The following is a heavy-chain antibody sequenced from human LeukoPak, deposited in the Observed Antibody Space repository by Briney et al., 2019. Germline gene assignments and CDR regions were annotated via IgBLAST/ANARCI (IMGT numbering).Heavy chain of an antibody. CDR3: ARDNWNNKFDY. Sequence: GGSLRLSCVASGFTFSSYSMNWVRQAPGKGLEWVSYISSSSSTIYYADSVKGRFTISRDNAKNSLYLQMNSLRAEDTAVYYCARDNWNNKFDYWGQGTLVTVSS. D-gene: IGHD1/OR15-1a*01. CDR2: ISSSSSTI. V-gene: IGHV3-48*01. CDR1: GFTFSSYS. J-gene: IGHJ4*02.